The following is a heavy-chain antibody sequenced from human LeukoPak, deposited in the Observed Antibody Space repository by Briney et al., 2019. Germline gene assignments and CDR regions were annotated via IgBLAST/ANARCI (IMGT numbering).Heavy chain of an antibody. V-gene: IGHV3-74*01. CDR3: VRGYCSGGSCYTHDAFDL. Sequence: GGSLRLSCAASGFTFSTYLMHWVRQAPGKGLVWVSRINSDGSSTNFADSVKGRFTISRDNAKNTLYLQMNSLRVGDTAVYYCVRGYCSGGSCYTHDAFDLWGQGTRVTVSS. D-gene: IGHD2-15*01. CDR1: GFTFSTYL. CDR2: INSDGSST. J-gene: IGHJ3*01.